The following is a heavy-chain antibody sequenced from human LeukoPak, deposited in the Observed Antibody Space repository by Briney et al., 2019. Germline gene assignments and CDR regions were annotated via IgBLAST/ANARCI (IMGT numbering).Heavy chain of an antibody. V-gene: IGHV4-39*01. D-gene: IGHD3-9*01. CDR3: ARQFYDISY. CDR1: GGSISSSSYY. CDR2: IYYSGST. J-gene: IGHJ4*02. Sequence: ETLSLTCTVSGGSISSSSYYWGWIRQPPGKGLEWIGSIYYSGSTYYNPSLKSRVTISVDTSKNQFSLKLSSVTAADTAVYYCARQFYDISYWGQGTLVTVSS.